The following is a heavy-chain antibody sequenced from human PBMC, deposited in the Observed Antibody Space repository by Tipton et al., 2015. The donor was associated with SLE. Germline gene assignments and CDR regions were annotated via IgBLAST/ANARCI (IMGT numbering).Heavy chain of an antibody. Sequence: TLSLTCTVSGGSISSSGYYWGWIRQPPGKGLEWIGNVYHSGNTYYNPSLKSRVTISVDTSKNQFSLKLSSVTAADTAVYYCARVGSRITICMDVWGQGTTVTVSS. D-gene: IGHD3-10*01. CDR3: ARVGSRITICMDV. CDR1: GGSISSSGYY. J-gene: IGHJ6*02. CDR2: VYHSGNT. V-gene: IGHV4-39*01.